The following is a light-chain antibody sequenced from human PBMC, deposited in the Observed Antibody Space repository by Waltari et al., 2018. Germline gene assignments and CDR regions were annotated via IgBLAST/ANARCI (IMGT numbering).Light chain of an antibody. Sequence: EIVMTQSPATLSVSPGERATLSCRASQSVSTNLAWYQQKPGQAPRLLIYGASTRANGIPARFSGSGYRTEFTLTISSMQSEDFALYDCQHYNNWPPWTFGQGTRVEIK. CDR2: GAS. J-gene: IGKJ1*01. V-gene: IGKV3-15*01. CDR3: QHYNNWPPWT. CDR1: QSVSTN.